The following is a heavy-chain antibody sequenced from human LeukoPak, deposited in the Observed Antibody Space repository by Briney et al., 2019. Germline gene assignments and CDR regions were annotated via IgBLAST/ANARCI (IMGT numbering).Heavy chain of an antibody. CDR3: AKSGLNRFDY. J-gene: IGHJ4*02. CDR2: ITLSSSTI. V-gene: IGHV3-48*01. CDR1: GFTFSNYN. D-gene: IGHD2-15*01. Sequence: GGSLRLSCAASGFTFSNYNMNWVRQAPGKGLEWVSYITLSSSTIYYADSVKGRFTISRDDSKNTLYLQMNSLRAEDTAVYYCAKSGLNRFDYWGQGTLVTVSS.